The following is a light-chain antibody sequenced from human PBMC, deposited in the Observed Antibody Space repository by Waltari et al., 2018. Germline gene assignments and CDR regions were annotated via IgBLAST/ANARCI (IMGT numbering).Light chain of an antibody. V-gene: IGLV2-23*02. J-gene: IGLJ3*02. CDR1: SSDVGNYNL. CDR2: EVA. CDR3: CSYAASSTCV. Sequence: QSALTQPASVSGSPGQSITISCTGTSSDVGNYNLVSWYQQHPGKAPKLMIYEVATRPSGVSNRFSGLQAEDEADYYCCSYAASSTCVFGGGTKLTVL.